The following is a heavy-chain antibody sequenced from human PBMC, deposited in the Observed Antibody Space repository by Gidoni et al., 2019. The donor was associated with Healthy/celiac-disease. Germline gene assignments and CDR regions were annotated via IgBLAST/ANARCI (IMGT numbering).Heavy chain of an antibody. V-gene: IGHV1-69*06. J-gene: IGHJ6*03. CDR3: ARSGSWEVNYYYYMDV. CDR1: GGTFSSYA. Sequence: QVQLVQSGAEGKTPGASVKVSCKASGGTFSSYAISWVRQAPGQGLEWMGGIIPIFGTANYAQQFQGRVTITADKSTSTAYMELSSLRSEDTAVYYCARSGSWEVNYYYYMDVWGKGTTVTVSS. CDR2: IIPIFGTA. D-gene: IGHD1-26*01.